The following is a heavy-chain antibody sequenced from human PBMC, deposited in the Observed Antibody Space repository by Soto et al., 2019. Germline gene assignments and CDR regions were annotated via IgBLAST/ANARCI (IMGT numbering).Heavy chain of an antibody. CDR1: GFTISDAW. Sequence: EVQLVESGGGLVKPGGSLRVSCAASGFTISDAWMNWVRQAPGRGLEWVGRIKSKSVGGAIEYAAPVRGRFTISRDDSKDTVFLQMDSLRTEDTAVYFCATDQGAITTCGVVVPFFDYWGLGTRVTVSS. CDR2: IKSKSVGGAI. D-gene: IGHD3-3*01. CDR3: ATDQGAITTCGVVVPFFDY. J-gene: IGHJ4*02. V-gene: IGHV3-15*07.